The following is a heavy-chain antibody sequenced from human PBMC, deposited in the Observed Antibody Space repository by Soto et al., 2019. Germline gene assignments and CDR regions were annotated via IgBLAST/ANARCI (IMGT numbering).Heavy chain of an antibody. J-gene: IGHJ3*02. CDR1: GFTFSSYG. CDR3: ARVSARGQAAFDI. CDR2: ICYEGGST. V-gene: IGHV3-64*01. Sequence: GGSLRLACAASGFTFSSYGMHWVRQAPGKGLEWVSVICYEGGSTYYANSVKGRFTISRDNSKNTLYLQMGSLRAEDMAVYYCARVSARGQAAFDIWGQGTMVTVSS. D-gene: IGHD5-12*01.